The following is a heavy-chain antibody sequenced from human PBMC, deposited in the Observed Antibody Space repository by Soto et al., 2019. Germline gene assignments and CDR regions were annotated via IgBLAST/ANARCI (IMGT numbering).Heavy chain of an antibody. CDR2: IYHSGST. CDR3: ARASSSWYNYFDY. V-gene: IGHV4-4*02. D-gene: IGHD6-13*01. CDR1: GGSISSSNW. J-gene: IGHJ4*02. Sequence: PSETLSLTCAVSGGSISSSNWWSWVRQPPGKGLEWIGEIYHSGSTNYNPSLRSRVTISVDKSKNQFSLKLSSVTAADTAAYYCARASSSWYNYFDYWGQGTLVTVSS.